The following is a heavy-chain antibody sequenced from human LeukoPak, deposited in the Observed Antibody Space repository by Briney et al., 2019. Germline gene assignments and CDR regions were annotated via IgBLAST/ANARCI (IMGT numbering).Heavy chain of an antibody. CDR3: ARDLKSTGGFDY. Sequence: PGGSLRLSCVASGFSFSTYGMNWVRQAPGKGLEWVSSISSSSSYRYYADSVKGRFTISRDNAKNSLYLQMNSLRAEDTALYYCARDLKSTGGFDYWGQGTLVTVSS. V-gene: IGHV3-21*01. CDR2: ISSSSSYR. D-gene: IGHD7-27*01. J-gene: IGHJ4*02. CDR1: GFSFSTYG.